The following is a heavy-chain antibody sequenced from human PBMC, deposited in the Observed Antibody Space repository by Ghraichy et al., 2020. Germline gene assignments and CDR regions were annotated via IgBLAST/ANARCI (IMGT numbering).Heavy chain of an antibody. CDR3: AKRDYGGTSGYYAMDV. D-gene: IGHD4-23*01. J-gene: IGHJ6*02. Sequence: GGSLRLSCAASRFTFRNFAMSWVRQTPGTGLDWVSSISDSGGSTYYADSVKGRFIISRDNFENTLFLQMNSLRLEDTAVYFCAKRDYGGTSGYYAMDVWGQGTTVTVSS. V-gene: IGHV3-23*01. CDR2: ISDSGGST. CDR1: RFTFRNFA.